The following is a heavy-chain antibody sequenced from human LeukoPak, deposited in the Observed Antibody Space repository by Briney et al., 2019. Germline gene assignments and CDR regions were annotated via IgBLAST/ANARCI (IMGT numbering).Heavy chain of an antibody. D-gene: IGHD3-10*01. CDR2: TRNKANSYTT. V-gene: IGHV3-72*01. J-gene: IGHJ4*02. CDR1: GFTFSDHY. CDR3: ANQVVRGVIGYYFDY. Sequence: GGSLRLSCAASGFTFSDHYMDWVRQAPGKGLEWVGRTRNKANSYTTEYAASVKGRFTISRDDSKNSLYLQMNSLKTEDTAVYYCANQVVRGVIGYYFDYWGQGTLVTVSS.